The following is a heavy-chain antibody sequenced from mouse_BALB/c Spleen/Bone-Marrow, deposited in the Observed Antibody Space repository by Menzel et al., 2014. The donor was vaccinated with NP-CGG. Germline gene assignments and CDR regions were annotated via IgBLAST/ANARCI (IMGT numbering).Heavy chain of an antibody. D-gene: IGHD2-2*01. V-gene: IGHV14-3*02. J-gene: IGHJ2*01. CDR2: IDPANGNT. CDR3: ASYVYGYYFDY. CDR1: GFNIKDTY. Sequence: EVHLVESGAELVKSGASVKLSCIASGFNIKDTYMHWVKQRPEQGLEWIGRIDPANGNTKYDPKFQGKATITADTSSNTAYLQLSSLTSEDTAVYYCASYVYGYYFDYWGQGTTLTVSS.